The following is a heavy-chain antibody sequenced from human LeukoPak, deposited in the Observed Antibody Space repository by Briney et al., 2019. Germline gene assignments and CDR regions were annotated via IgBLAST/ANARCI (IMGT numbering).Heavy chain of an antibody. J-gene: IGHJ4*02. D-gene: IGHD6-6*01. CDR2: ISLDGATT. CDR3: ARGRDSSSSYPGY. Sequence: PGGSLRLSCAASGFTFSSYAMSWVRQAPGKGLEWVSGISLDGATTYYAGSVEGRFTISRDNSKNTLYLQMNSLRADDTAVYYCARGRDSSSSYPGYWGQGTLVTVSS. V-gene: IGHV3-23*01. CDR1: GFTFSSYA.